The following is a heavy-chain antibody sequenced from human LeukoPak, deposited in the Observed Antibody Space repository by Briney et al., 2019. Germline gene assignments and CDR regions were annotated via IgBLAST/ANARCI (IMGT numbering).Heavy chain of an antibody. Sequence: GGSLRLSCVASGFILTTYGMLWVRRPQARGLQGVAFMRSDGTSKYYGDSVEGRFTISRNNSKSTLYLLMNSLSAEDTGIYYCAKDRPIKGGFDPWGQGTPVTVSS. CDR3: AKDRPIKGGFDP. J-gene: IGHJ5*02. D-gene: IGHD3-16*01. CDR1: GFILTTYG. V-gene: IGHV3-30*02. CDR2: MRSDGTSK.